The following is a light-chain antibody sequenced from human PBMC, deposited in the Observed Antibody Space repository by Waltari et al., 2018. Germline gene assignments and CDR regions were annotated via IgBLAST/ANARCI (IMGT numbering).Light chain of an antibody. Sequence: DIQMTQSPSSLSASVGDRVPITCRASQSISSYLNWYQQKPGKAPKLLIYAASSLQSGVPSRFSGSGSGTDFTLTISSLQPEDFATYYCQQSYSTLPYTFGQGTKLEIK. J-gene: IGKJ2*01. CDR1: QSISSY. V-gene: IGKV1-39*01. CDR3: QQSYSTLPYT. CDR2: AAS.